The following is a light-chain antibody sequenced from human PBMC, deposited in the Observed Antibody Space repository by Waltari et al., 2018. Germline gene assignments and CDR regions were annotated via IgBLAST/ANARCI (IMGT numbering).Light chain of an antibody. J-gene: IGKJ2*01. CDR2: WAS. Sequence: DIVLTQSPESLAVSLGERATINCKSSQSVVFSSNNKNYLAWYQQKPGQPPKLLITWASTRESGVPDRFSGSGSETDFTLTISSLQAEDVAVYYCQQCYTFPYTFGQGTKLEIK. CDR3: QQCYTFPYT. V-gene: IGKV4-1*01. CDR1: QSVVFSSNNKNY.